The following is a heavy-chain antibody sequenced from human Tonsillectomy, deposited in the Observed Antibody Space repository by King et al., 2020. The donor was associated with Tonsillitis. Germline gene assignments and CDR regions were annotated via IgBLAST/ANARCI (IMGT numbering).Heavy chain of an antibody. CDR3: GRVYDFWSGSNYYYYMDV. Sequence: VQLQESGPGLVKPSETLSLTCTVSGGSISSYDWSWIRQPPGKGLEGIGYIYYRGSTNYNPPLKSRVTISEDTTKNQFSLKLSSVTAADTAVYYCGRVYDFWSGSNYYYYMDVWGKGTTVTVSS. J-gene: IGHJ6*03. V-gene: IGHV4-59*01. D-gene: IGHD3-3*01. CDR1: GGSISSYD. CDR2: IYYRGST.